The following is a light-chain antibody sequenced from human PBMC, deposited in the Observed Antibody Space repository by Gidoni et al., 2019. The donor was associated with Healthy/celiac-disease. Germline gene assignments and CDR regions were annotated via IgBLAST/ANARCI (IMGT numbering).Light chain of an antibody. CDR1: QSISSY. CDR3: QQSYSTPIT. J-gene: IGKJ5*01. V-gene: IGKV1-39*01. Sequence: DIQMTQSPSSLSASVGDRVTITCRASQSISSYLNWYQQKPGKAPKLLIYDASSLQSGVPSRLSGSGSGTDFTLTISSMQPEDFATYYCQQSYSTPITFGQXTRLEIK. CDR2: DAS.